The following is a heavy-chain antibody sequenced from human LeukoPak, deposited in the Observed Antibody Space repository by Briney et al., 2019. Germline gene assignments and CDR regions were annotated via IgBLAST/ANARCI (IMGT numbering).Heavy chain of an antibody. V-gene: IGHV1-2*02. J-gene: IGHJ4*02. Sequence: ASVKVSCKASRYTFTGYYMHWVRQAPGQGLEWMGWINPNSGGTNYAQKFQGRVTMTRDTSISTAYMELSRLRSDDTAVYYCARDRIYDFWSGYYTGALDYWGQGTLVTVSS. CDR1: RYTFTGYY. D-gene: IGHD3-3*01. CDR2: INPNSGGT. CDR3: ARDRIYDFWSGYYTGALDY.